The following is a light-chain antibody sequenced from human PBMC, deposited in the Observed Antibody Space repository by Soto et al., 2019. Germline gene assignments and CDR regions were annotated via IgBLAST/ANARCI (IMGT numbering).Light chain of an antibody. Sequence: QSALTQPASVSGSPGQSITISCTGTSSDVGAYNYVSWYQQHPGKAPKLMIYDVSYRPSGVSNRFSGSKSGNTTSLTISGLQAEDEDDYYCSSYTRTSTLDVVFGGGTKLTVL. CDR3: SSYTRTSTLDVV. J-gene: IGLJ2*01. CDR1: SSDVGAYNY. CDR2: DVS. V-gene: IGLV2-14*01.